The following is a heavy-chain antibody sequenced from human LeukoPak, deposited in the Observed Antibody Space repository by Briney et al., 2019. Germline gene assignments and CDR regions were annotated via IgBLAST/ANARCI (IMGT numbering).Heavy chain of an antibody. D-gene: IGHD3-22*01. CDR2: MSYDGSKE. CDR1: GFTFSNYG. CDR3: ARDGPREGPKYYYDSSGYYYGRAFDI. J-gene: IGHJ3*02. Sequence: GGSLRLSCAASGFTFSNYGMHWVRQAPGKGLEWVAIMSYDGSKEFYADSVRGRFTISRDNSKNTLYLQMNSLRTEDTAVYYCARDGPREGPKYYYDSSGYYYGRAFDIWGQGTMVTVSS. V-gene: IGHV3-30*03.